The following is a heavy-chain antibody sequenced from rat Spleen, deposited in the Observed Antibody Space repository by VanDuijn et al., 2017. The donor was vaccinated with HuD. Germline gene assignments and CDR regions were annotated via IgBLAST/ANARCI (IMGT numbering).Heavy chain of an antibody. V-gene: IGHV5-29*01. Sequence: EVQLVESGGGLVQPGRSLKLSCAASGFTFSNYGMAWVRQAPTKGLEWVASITYEGSITYYGDSVKGRFTISRDNAKSTLYLQMNSLRSEDTATYYCTSPYNNFDYWGQGVMVTVSS. J-gene: IGHJ2*01. CDR1: GFTFSNYG. D-gene: IGHD1-10*01. CDR2: ITYEGSIT. CDR3: TSPYNNFDY.